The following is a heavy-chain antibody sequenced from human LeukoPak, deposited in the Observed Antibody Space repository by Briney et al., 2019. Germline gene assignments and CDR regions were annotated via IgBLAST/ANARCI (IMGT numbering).Heavy chain of an antibody. CDR1: GSRFTSYW. CDR3: ASLGYSYGYSDY. CDR2: IYPGDSDT. V-gene: IGHV5-51*01. Sequence: GAALKICFKGSGSRFTSYWIGWVRAMPGKGVEWMGIIYPGDSDTRYSPSFQGQVTISADKSISTAYLQWSSLKASDTAMYYCASLGYSYGYSDYWGQGTLVTVSS. D-gene: IGHD5-18*01. J-gene: IGHJ4*02.